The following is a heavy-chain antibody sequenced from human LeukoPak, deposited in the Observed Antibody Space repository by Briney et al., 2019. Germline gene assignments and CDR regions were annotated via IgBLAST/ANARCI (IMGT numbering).Heavy chain of an antibody. V-gene: IGHV3-66*02. D-gene: IGHD2-2*01. J-gene: IGHJ4*02. Sequence: GGSLRLSCAASGFTVSSNYMSWVRQAPGKGLEWVSVIYSGGSTYYADSVKGRFTISRDNSKNTLYLQMNSLRAEDTAVYYCAADLGYCSSTSCSSFDYWGQGTLLTVSS. CDR2: IYSGGST. CDR3: AADLGYCSSTSCSSFDY. CDR1: GFTVSSNY.